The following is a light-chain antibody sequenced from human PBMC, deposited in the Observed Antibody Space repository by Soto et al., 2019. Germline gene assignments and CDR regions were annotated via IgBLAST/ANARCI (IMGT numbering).Light chain of an antibody. CDR1: SSNIGTSS. CDR3: AAWDDSLNGHV. Sequence: QPVLTQPHSASGTPGQRVTISCSGSSSNIGTSSVHWFQQLPGTAPKLLISTTNQRPSGVPERFSGSKSGTSASLAISGLQSDDEADYYCAAWDDSLNGHVFGTGTKVTVL. CDR2: TTN. V-gene: IGLV1-44*01. J-gene: IGLJ1*01.